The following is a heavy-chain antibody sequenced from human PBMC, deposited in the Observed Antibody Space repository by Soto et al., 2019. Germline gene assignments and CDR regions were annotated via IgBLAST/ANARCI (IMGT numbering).Heavy chain of an antibody. CDR1: GFTISSHW. Sequence: EVQLVESGGGLVQPGESLRLSCAASGFTISSHWMHWVRQAPGKGLVWVSRINSDGSSTSYADSVKGRFIISRDNAKNTLYLQMNILGGEDTAVYYCVRSYSGTYGCLDPWGQGTLVTVSS. CDR3: VRSYSGTYGCLDP. D-gene: IGHD1-26*01. CDR2: INSDGSST. J-gene: IGHJ5*02. V-gene: IGHV3-74*01.